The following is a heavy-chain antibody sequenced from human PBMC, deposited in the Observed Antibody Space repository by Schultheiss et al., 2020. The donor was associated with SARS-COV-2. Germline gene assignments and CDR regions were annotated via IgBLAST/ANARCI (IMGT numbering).Heavy chain of an antibody. D-gene: IGHD3-22*01. CDR3: ARGQHYYDSSGYYVPYYGMDV. Sequence: SVKVSCKASGYTFTSYGISWVRQAPGQGLEWMGGIIPIFGIANYAQKFQGRVTITADKSTSTAYMELSSLRSEDTAVYYCARGQHYYDSSGYYVPYYGMDVWGQGTTVTVAS. CDR2: IIPIFGIA. V-gene: IGHV1-69*10. CDR1: GYTFTSYG. J-gene: IGHJ6*02.